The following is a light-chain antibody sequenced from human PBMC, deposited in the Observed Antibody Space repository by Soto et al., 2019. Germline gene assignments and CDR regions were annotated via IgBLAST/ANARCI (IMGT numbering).Light chain of an antibody. CDR2: GAY. CDR3: KQYKDWPLT. CDR1: QSVSSSF. V-gene: IGKV3-20*01. J-gene: IGKJ4*01. Sequence: EIVLTQSPGTLSLSPGERATLSCRASQSVSSSFLAWYQQKPGQAPRLLIYGAYNRATGIPDRFSGSGSGTDFTLTIRSLQPEDFAVYYCKQYKDWPLTFGGGTKVDIK.